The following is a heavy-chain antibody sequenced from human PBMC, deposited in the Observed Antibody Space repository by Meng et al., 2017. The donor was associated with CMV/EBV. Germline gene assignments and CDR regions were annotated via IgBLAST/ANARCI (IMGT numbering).Heavy chain of an antibody. V-gene: IGHV3-7*01. J-gene: IGHJ5*02. CDR1: GFTFSSYW. CDR3: ARTRTYNWFDP. CDR2: IKQDGSEK. Sequence: GESLKISCAASGFTFSSYWMSWVRQAPGKGLEWVANIKQDGSEKYYVDSVKGRFTISRDSAKNSLYLQMNSLRAEDTAVYYCARTRTYNWFDPWGQGTLVTVSS.